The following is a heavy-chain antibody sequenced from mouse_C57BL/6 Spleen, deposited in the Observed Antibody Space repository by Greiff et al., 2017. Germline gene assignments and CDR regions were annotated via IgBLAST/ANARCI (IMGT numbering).Heavy chain of an antibody. CDR3: ARDQLGLDY. V-gene: IGHV5-4*01. Sequence: EVKLMESGGGLVKPGGSLKLSCAASGFTFSSYAMSWVRQTPEKRLEWVATISDGGSYTYYPDNVKGRFTISRDNAKNHLYLQMSHLKSEDTAMYYCARDQLGLDYWGQGTTLTVSS. CDR1: GFTFSSYA. J-gene: IGHJ2*01. D-gene: IGHD4-1*02. CDR2: ISDGGSYT.